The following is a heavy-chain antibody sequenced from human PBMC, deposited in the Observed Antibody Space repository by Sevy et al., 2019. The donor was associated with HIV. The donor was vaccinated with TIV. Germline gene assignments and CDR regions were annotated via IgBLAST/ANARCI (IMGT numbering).Heavy chain of an antibody. Sequence: ASVKVSCKVSGYTLSELSMHWVRLAPGKGLEWMGSFDPEDEETTYAQKFQGRVTMTEDTSTDTAYMELSSLRSEDTAVYYCATTKDYYDSSGSPFDYWGQGTLVTASS. CDR1: GYTLSELS. J-gene: IGHJ4*02. CDR3: ATTKDYYDSSGSPFDY. V-gene: IGHV1-24*01. CDR2: FDPEDEET. D-gene: IGHD3-22*01.